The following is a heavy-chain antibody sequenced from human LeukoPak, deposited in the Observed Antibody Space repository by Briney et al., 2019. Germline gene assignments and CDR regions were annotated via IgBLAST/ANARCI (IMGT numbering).Heavy chain of an antibody. CDR3: ARARNDYDSSGFSALDL. J-gene: IGHJ5*02. D-gene: IGHD3-22*01. V-gene: IGHV3-33*08. CDR2: IWYDGSNK. CDR1: GFTFSAYA. Sequence: GGSLRLSCAASGFTFSAYAMHWVRQAPGKGLEWVAVIWYDGSNKYCADSVKGRFTISRDNSKNTLYLQMNSLRAEDTAVYYCARARNDYDSSGFSALDLWGQGTLVTVSS.